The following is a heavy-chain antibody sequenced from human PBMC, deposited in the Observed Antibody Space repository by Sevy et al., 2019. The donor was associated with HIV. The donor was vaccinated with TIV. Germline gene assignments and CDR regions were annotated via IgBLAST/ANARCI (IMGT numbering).Heavy chain of an antibody. CDR1: GFTFNMYW. CDR3: ARHCSGGSCYSLLPHYYYGMDV. V-gene: IGHV3-7*01. Sequence: GGSLRLSCAASGFTFNMYWMTWVRQAPGKGLEWVANIKEDGSERNYLDSVKGRFTISRDNSKESLYQQINSLRAEDTAVYYCARHCSGGSCYSLLPHYYYGMDVWGQGTTVTVSS. CDR2: IKEDGSER. J-gene: IGHJ6*02. D-gene: IGHD2-15*01.